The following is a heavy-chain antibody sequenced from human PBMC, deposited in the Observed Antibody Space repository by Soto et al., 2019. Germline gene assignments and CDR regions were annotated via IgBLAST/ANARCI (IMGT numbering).Heavy chain of an antibody. V-gene: IGHV1-69*13. CDR3: AREGVDYYGSGSYYNSYFDY. Sequence: ASVKVSCKASGGTFSSYAISWARQAPGQGLEWMGGIIPIFGTANYAQKFQGRVTITADESTSTAYMELSSLRSEDTAVYYCAREGVDYYGSGSYYNSYFDYWGQGTLVTVSS. J-gene: IGHJ4*02. CDR2: IIPIFGTA. D-gene: IGHD3-10*01. CDR1: GGTFSSYA.